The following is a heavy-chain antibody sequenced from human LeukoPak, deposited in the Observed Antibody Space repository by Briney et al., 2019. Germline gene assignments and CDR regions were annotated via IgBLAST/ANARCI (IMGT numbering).Heavy chain of an antibody. CDR3: SRDRLGGLDL. Sequence: TGGSLRLSCAASGFAFSDSFMNWVRQAPGKGLEWVSVIYSGGDTHYAESVKGRFTISRDNAKNSVYLQMNSLRPEDTAVYYCSRDRLGGLDLWGQGTLVTVSS. V-gene: IGHV3-66*01. CDR2: IYSGGDT. D-gene: IGHD5-12*01. J-gene: IGHJ5*02. CDR1: GFAFSDSF.